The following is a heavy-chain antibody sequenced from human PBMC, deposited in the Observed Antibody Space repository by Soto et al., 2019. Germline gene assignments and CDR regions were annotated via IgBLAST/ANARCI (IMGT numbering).Heavy chain of an antibody. V-gene: IGHV3-48*01. J-gene: IGHJ4*02. Sequence: VQLVESGGGLVQPGGSLRLSCAASGFTFSSYSMNWVRQAPGKGLEWVSYISSSSSTIYYADSVKGRFTISRDNANNSLYLQMNSLRAEDTAVYYCIYGDYGCSLNYWGQGTLVTVSS. D-gene: IGHD4-17*01. CDR3: IYGDYGCSLNY. CDR2: ISSSSSTI. CDR1: GFTFSSYS.